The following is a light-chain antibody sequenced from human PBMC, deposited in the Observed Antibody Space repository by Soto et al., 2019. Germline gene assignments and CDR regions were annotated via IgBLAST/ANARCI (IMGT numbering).Light chain of an antibody. J-gene: IGLJ1*01. V-gene: IGLV2-14*01. CDR2: EVS. Sequence: QSVLAQPASVSGSPGQSITMSCTGTISDVGGYNYVSWYQQHPGKAPKLMIYEVSNRPSGVSNRFSGSKSGNAASLTISGLQAEDEADYYCSSYTSRGTYVFGNWTKVT. CDR1: ISDVGGYNY. CDR3: SSYTSRGTYV.